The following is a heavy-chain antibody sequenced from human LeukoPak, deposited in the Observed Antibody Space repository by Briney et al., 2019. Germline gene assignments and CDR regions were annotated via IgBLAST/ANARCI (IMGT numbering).Heavy chain of an antibody. J-gene: IGHJ4*02. Sequence: ASVKVSCKASGYTFTSYAMNRVRQAPGQGLEWMGWINTNTGNPTYAQGFTGRFVFSLDTSVSTAYLQISSLKAEDTAVYYCARAGSSSRLLWFGEFDYWGQGTLVTVSS. CDR1: GYTFTSYA. CDR3: ARAGSSSRLLWFGEFDY. CDR2: INTNTGNP. V-gene: IGHV7-4-1*02. D-gene: IGHD3-10*01.